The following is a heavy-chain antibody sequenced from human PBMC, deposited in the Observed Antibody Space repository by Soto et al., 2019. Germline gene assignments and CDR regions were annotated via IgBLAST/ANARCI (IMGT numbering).Heavy chain of an antibody. D-gene: IGHD6-13*01. V-gene: IGHV1-8*01. CDR2: MNPNSGNT. CDR3: ARVKQQLVNWFDP. Sequence: GASVKVSCKASGYTFTSYDINWVRQATGQGLEWMGWMNPNSGNTGYAQKFQGRVTMTRNTSTSTAYMELRSLRSEDTAVYYCARVKQQLVNWFDPWGQGTPVTVSS. CDR1: GYTFTSYD. J-gene: IGHJ5*02.